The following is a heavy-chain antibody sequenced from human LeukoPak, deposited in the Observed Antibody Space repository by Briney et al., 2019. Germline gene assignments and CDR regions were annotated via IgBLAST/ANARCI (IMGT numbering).Heavy chain of an antibody. CDR3: ARTVPAGGYYYYYMDV. Sequence: GASAKVSCEASGYTFTSYDINWVRQATGQGLEWMGRMNPNSGNTGYAQKFQGRVTMTRNTSISTAYMELSSLRSEDTAVYYCARTVPAGGYYYYYMDVWGKGTTVTVSS. CDR1: GYTFTSYD. J-gene: IGHJ6*03. D-gene: IGHD3-16*01. CDR2: MNPNSGNT. V-gene: IGHV1-8*01.